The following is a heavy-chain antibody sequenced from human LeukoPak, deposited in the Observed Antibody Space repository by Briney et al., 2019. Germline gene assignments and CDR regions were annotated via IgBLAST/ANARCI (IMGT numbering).Heavy chain of an antibody. CDR1: GFTFSSYG. CDR3: AKDPTHYRVWDYYETIGLSY. CDR2: IRYDGSNK. Sequence: GGSLRLSCAASGFTFSSYGMHWVRQAPGKGLEWVTFIRYDGSNKYYADSVKGRFTISRDNSKNTLNLHMNSLRAEDTAVYYCAKDPTHYRVWDYYETIGLSYWGQGTLVTVSS. D-gene: IGHD3-22*01. J-gene: IGHJ4*02. V-gene: IGHV3-30*02.